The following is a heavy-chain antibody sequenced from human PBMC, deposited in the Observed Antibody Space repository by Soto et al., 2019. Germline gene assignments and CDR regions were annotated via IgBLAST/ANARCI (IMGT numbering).Heavy chain of an antibody. D-gene: IGHD6-19*01. J-gene: IGHJ5*02. CDR3: AKDGGGYSSGWYWFDP. CDR2: ISGSGGST. V-gene: IGHV3-23*01. Sequence: GGSLRLSCAASGFTFSSYAMSWVRQAPGKGLEWVSAISGSGGSTYYADSVKGRFTISRDNSKNTLYLQMNSLRAEDPAVYYWAKDGGGYSSGWYWFDPWGQGTLVTVSS. CDR1: GFTFSSYA.